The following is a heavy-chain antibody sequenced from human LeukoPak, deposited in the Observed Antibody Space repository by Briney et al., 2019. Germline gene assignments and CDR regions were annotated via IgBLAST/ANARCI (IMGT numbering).Heavy chain of an antibody. V-gene: IGHV3-21*01. CDR2: ISSSSSYI. D-gene: IGHD5-24*01. CDR3: ARGKARDGYNFDGDAFDI. J-gene: IGHJ3*02. Sequence: PGGSLRLSCAASGFTFSSYSMNWVRQAPGKGLEWVSSISSSSSYIYYADSVKGRFTISRDNAKNSLYLQMNSLRAEDTAVYYCARGKARDGYNFDGDAFDIWGQGTMVTVSS. CDR1: GFTFSSYS.